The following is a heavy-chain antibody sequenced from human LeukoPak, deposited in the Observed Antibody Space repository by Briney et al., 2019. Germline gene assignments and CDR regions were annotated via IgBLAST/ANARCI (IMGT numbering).Heavy chain of an antibody. D-gene: IGHD5-12*01. CDR1: GFTFSDYY. V-gene: IGHV3-11*04. CDR3: SRVPRGGLSGYDYAFDI. J-gene: IGHJ3*02. CDR2: ISSSGSTI. Sequence: PGGSLRLSCAASGFTFSDYYMSWIRQAPGKGLEWVSYISSSGSTIYYADSVKGRFTISRDNAKNSLYLQMNSLRAEDTAVYYWSRVPRGGLSGYDYAFDIWGQGKMVTVSS.